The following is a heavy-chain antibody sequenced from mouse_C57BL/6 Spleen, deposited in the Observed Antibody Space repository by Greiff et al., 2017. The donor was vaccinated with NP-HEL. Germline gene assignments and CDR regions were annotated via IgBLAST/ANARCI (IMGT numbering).Heavy chain of an antibody. CDR1: GFTFSSYA. Sequence: EVQLQESGGGLVKPGGSLKLSCAASGFTFSSYAMSWVRQTPEQRLEWVATISAGGSYTYYPDNVKGRFTISRDNAKNNLYLQMSHLKSEDTAMYYCARDAHYGSSSFAYWGQGTLVTVSA. D-gene: IGHD1-1*01. CDR3: ARDAHYGSSSFAY. V-gene: IGHV5-4*01. CDR2: ISAGGSYT. J-gene: IGHJ3*01.